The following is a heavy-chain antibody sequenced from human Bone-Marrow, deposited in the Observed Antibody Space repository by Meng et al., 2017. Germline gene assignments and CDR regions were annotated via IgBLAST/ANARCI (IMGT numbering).Heavy chain of an antibody. J-gene: IGHJ4*02. V-gene: IGHV3-33*01. D-gene: IGHD3-22*01. CDR2: IWYDGSNK. CDR1: GFTFSSYG. Sequence: GESLKISCAASGFTFSSYGMHWVRQAPGKGLEWVAVIWYDGSNKYYADSVKGRFTISRDNSKNTLYLQMNSLRAEDTAVYYCARDLQRYYYDSSAPLDYWGQGTLVTFSS. CDR3: ARDLQRYYYDSSAPLDY.